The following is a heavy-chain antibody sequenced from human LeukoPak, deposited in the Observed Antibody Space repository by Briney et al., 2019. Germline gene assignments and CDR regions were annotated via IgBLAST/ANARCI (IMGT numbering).Heavy chain of an antibody. D-gene: IGHD3-22*01. CDR2: IYYSGST. Sequence: PSETLSLTCTVSGGSISSGDYYWSWIRQPPGKGLEWIGYIYYSGSTYYNPSLKSRVTISVDTSKNQFSLKLSSVTAADTAVYYCASSTYYYDRSVLDAFDIWGQGTMVTVSS. CDR3: ASSTYYYDRSVLDAFDI. J-gene: IGHJ3*02. CDR1: GGSISSGDYY. V-gene: IGHV4-30-4*01.